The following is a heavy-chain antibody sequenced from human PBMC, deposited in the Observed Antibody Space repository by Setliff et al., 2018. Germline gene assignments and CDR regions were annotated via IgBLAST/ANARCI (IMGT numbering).Heavy chain of an antibody. V-gene: IGHV3-23*01. D-gene: IGHD6-13*01. J-gene: IGHJ4*02. CDR3: AKDGSGVYSSSWYYFDY. Sequence: PGGSLRLSCAASGFTFRSYAMSWVRQAPGKGLEWVSAISGSGGSTYYADSVKGRFTISRDNSKNTLYLQMNSLRAEDTAVYYCAKDGSGVYSSSWYYFDYWGQGTLVTVSS. CDR1: GFTFRSYA. CDR2: ISGSGGST.